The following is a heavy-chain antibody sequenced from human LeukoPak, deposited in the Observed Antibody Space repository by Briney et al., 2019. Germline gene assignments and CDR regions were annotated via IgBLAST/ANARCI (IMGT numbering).Heavy chain of an antibody. D-gene: IGHD1-7*01. CDR1: GFTFSDHY. V-gene: IGHV3-11*04. Sequence: PGGSLRLSCAASGFTFSDHYMSWVRQTPRKGLDWVSYISSTGTTIYYADSVKGRFTISRDNAKNSLYLQMNSLRAEDTAVYYCARARGVGTTTGDAFDIWGQGTMVTVSS. CDR2: ISSTGTTI. J-gene: IGHJ3*02. CDR3: ARARGVGTTTGDAFDI.